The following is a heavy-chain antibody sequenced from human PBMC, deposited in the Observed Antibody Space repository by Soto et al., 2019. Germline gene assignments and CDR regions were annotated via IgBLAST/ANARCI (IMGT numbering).Heavy chain of an antibody. CDR3: AKDPYYYDSSGYYYGGVDY. V-gene: IGHV3-23*01. D-gene: IGHD3-22*01. CDR2: ISGSGGST. Sequence: LRLSCAASGFTFSSYAMIWVRQAPLKGLEWVSAISGSGGSTYYADSVKGRFTISRDNSKNTLYLQMNSLRAEDTAVYYGAKDPYYYDSSGYYYGGVDYWGQGTLVTVSS. J-gene: IGHJ4*02. CDR1: GFTFSSYA.